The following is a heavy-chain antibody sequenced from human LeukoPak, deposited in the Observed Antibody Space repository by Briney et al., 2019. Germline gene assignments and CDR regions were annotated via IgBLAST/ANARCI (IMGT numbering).Heavy chain of an antibody. J-gene: IGHJ4*02. Sequence: GASVKVSCKSSGYTFSGTGWYLYWLRQAPGQGLECMGWIYPNNGATGYAQKFQGRVAMTRDTSISTAYLELSRLRPDDTAVYYCARDGPAQMVDFDYWGQGTLVTVSS. CDR1: GYTFSGTGWY. D-gene: IGHD3-10*01. CDR2: IYPNNGAT. CDR3: ARDGPAQMVDFDY. V-gene: IGHV1-2*02.